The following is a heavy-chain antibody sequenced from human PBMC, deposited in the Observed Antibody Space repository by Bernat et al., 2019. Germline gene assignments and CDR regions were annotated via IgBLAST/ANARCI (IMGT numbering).Heavy chain of an antibody. J-gene: IGHJ4*02. V-gene: IGHV4-30-4*01. D-gene: IGHD4-17*01. CDR2: IYYSRST. CDR3: ARDLSGTTFIDY. Sequence: QVQLQESGPGLVKPSQTLSLTCTVSGGSISSGDYYWSWIRQPPGKGLEWIGYIYYSRSTYYNPSLKSRVTISVDTSKNQFSLKLSSDCRRHGRVFCARDLSGTTFIDYWGQGTLVTVSS. CDR1: GGSISSGDYY.